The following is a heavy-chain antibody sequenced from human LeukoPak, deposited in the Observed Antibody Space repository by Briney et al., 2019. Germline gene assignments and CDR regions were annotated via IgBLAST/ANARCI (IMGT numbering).Heavy chain of an antibody. Sequence: PGRSLIPSCAASGFTFNHYGMHWVRQAPGKGLEWVAVIWSDGTNQFYADSVKGRFTISRDDSQKTVFLQMSSLRAEDTAIYYCAKDAQRGFDYSNSLQFWGQGTLVTVSS. CDR3: AKDAQRGFDYSNSLQF. CDR2: IWSDGTNQ. V-gene: IGHV3-33*06. CDR1: GFTFNHYG. J-gene: IGHJ4*02. D-gene: IGHD4-11*01.